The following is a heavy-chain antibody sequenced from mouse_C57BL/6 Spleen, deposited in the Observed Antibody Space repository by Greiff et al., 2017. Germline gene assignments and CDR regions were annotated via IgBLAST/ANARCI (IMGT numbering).Heavy chain of an antibody. V-gene: IGHV3-6*01. Sequence: EVQLQESGPGLVKPSQSLSLTCSVTGYSITSGYYWNWIRQFPGNKLEWMGYISYDGSNNYNPSLKNRISITRDTSKNQFFLKLNSVTTEDTATYYCAREGDGYYLLFFDYWGQGTTLTVSS. J-gene: IGHJ2*01. CDR1: GYSITSGYY. D-gene: IGHD2-3*01. CDR2: ISYDGSN. CDR3: AREGDGYYLLFFDY.